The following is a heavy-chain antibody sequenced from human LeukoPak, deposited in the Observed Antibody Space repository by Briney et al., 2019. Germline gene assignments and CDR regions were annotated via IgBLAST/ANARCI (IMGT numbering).Heavy chain of an antibody. CDR1: GFTFSTYA. Sequence: GGSLRLSCAASGFTFSTYAMNWVRQAPEKGREWVSGISGSGGSTYYADSVKGRFTISRDNSKNTLCLQMNSLRAEDTALYYCANGDGINHYNWIDPWGQGTLVTVSS. D-gene: IGHD2-21*01. CDR3: ANGDGINHYNWIDP. J-gene: IGHJ5*02. V-gene: IGHV3-23*01. CDR2: ISGSGGST.